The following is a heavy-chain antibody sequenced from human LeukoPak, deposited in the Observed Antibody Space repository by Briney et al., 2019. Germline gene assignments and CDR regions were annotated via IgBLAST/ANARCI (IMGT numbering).Heavy chain of an antibody. CDR2: ISGSGGST. CDR3: AKAGDYGDFNWFDP. CDR1: GFTFSSYA. J-gene: IGHJ5*02. D-gene: IGHD4-17*01. V-gene: IGHV3-23*01. Sequence: GGSLRFSCAAPGFTFSSYAMSWVRQAPGKGLEWVPAISGSGGSTYYADSVKGRFTISRDNSKNTLYLQMNSLRAEDTAVYYCAKAGDYGDFNWFDPWGQGTLVTVSS.